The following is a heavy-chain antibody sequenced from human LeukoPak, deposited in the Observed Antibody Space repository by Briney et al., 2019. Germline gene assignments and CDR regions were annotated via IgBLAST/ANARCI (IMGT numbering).Heavy chain of an antibody. CDR1: GFTVSSNY. D-gene: IGHD3-10*01. V-gene: IGHV3-11*01. CDR2: ISSSGSTI. CDR3: ARARWFGEPAPHWYFDL. Sequence: KAGGSLRLSCAASGFTVSSNYMSWIRQAPGKGLEWVSYISSSGSTIYYADSVKGRFTISRDNAKNSLYLQMNSLRAKDTAVYYCARARWFGEPAPHWYFDLWGRGTLVTVSS. J-gene: IGHJ2*01.